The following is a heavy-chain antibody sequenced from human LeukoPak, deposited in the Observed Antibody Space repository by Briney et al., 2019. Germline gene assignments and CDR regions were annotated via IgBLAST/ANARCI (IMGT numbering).Heavy chain of an antibody. D-gene: IGHD6-19*01. CDR3: ARAHISVAGTLGY. V-gene: IGHV4-59*01. CDR1: GGSINTYY. CDR2: IYYTGST. Sequence: PSETLSLTCTVSGGSINTYYWSWIRQPPGKGLEWVGYIYYTGSTNYNPSLKSRVTISVDTSKNQISLKLTSVTAADTAVYYCARAHISVAGTLGYWGQGTLVTVSS. J-gene: IGHJ4*02.